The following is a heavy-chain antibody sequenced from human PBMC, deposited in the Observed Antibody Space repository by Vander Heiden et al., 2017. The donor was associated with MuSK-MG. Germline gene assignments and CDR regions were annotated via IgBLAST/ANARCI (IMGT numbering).Heavy chain of an antibody. CDR1: SYSISTCGYY. J-gene: IGHJ4*02. CDR2: IYYSGSA. D-gene: IGHD3-16*01. V-gene: IGHV4-31*11. Sequence: QVQVQESRPELVKPSQTLTLTCAVASYSISTCGYYWSWLRQHPVKGLVWIGYIYYSGSAYYNPSFQSRASISVDTSQNQFSLKLTSATAADTALYYCARALGKFYFDYWGQGTLLTVSS. CDR3: ARALGKFYFDY.